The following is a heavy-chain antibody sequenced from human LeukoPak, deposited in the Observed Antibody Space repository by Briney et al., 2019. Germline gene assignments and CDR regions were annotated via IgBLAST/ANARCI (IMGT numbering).Heavy chain of an antibody. CDR2: ISSSSSYK. CDR3: TRDSPNEVMLWWSIDY. CDR1: GFTFSSYA. D-gene: IGHD2-21*01. V-gene: IGHV3-21*01. J-gene: IGHJ4*02. Sequence: GGSLRLSCAASGFTFSSYAMNWVRQAPGKGLEWVSSISSSSSYKYYADSVKGRFAISRDNAKNSLYLQMNSLKPEDTAVYYCTRDSPNEVMLWWSIDYWGQGTLVTVSS.